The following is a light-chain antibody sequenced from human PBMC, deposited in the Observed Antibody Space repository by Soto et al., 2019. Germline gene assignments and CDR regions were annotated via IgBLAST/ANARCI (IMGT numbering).Light chain of an antibody. CDR3: QQYDNSPLT. J-gene: IGKJ4*01. V-gene: IGKV3-20*01. CDR2: DSS. CDR1: QRVSTSY. Sequence: ILPFSKGGRDTHSCMASQRVSTSYLAWYQQKPGQAPRLLIYDSSNRATGIPNRFSGSGSGTDFTLTISRLEPEDFGIYYCQQYDNSPLTFGGGSMADVK.